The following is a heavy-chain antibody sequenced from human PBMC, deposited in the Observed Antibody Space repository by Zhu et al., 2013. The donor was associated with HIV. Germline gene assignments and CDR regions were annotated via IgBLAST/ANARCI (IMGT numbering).Heavy chain of an antibody. CDR1: GYTFTSYG. CDR3: AQGPSNSGNYFFEY. J-gene: IGHJ4*02. D-gene: IGHD3-10*01. CDR2: ISVYNGNT. V-gene: IGHV1-18*01. Sequence: QVQLVQSGAEVKKPGASVKVSCKASGYTFTSYGIIWVRQAPGQGLEWMGWISVYNGNTNYAQNLQGRVTMTTDTSTNTAYMELRSLRSDDTAVYYCAQGPSNSGNYFFEYWGQGTLVTVSS.